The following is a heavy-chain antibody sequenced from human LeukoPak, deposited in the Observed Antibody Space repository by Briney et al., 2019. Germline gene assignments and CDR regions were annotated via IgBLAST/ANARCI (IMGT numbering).Heavy chain of an antibody. CDR1: GFTFSSYG. CDR3: AKPAYFGYSSGWYDY. J-gene: IGHJ4*02. D-gene: IGHD6-19*01. V-gene: IGHV3-30*18. CDR2: ISYDGSNK. Sequence: PGGSLRLSCAASGFTFSSYGMHWVRQAPGKGLEWVAVISYDGSNKYYADSVKGRFTISRDNSKNTLYLQMNSLRAEDTALYYCAKPAYFGYSSGWYDYWGQGTLVTVSS.